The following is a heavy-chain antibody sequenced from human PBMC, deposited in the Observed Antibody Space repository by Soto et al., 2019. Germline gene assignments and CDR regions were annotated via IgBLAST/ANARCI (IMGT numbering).Heavy chain of an antibody. Sequence: QVQLLESGGGVVQPGRSLRLSCAASGFTFGTYGMHWVRQAPGKRLEWVAAISYDGTTKYYADSVKGRFTTSRDNSKNALYLQMNSLRAEDTALYYCAKDTGNYRVGDYWGQGTLVTVSS. D-gene: IGHD4-4*01. CDR1: GFTFGTYG. J-gene: IGHJ4*02. CDR3: AKDTGNYRVGDY. V-gene: IGHV3-30*18. CDR2: ISYDGTTK.